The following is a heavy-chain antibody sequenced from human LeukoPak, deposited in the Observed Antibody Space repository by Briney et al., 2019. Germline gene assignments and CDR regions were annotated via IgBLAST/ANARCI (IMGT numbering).Heavy chain of an antibody. D-gene: IGHD2-15*01. V-gene: IGHV3-30*18. J-gene: IGHJ6*02. CDR1: GFTFSNYG. CDR2: ISYDESDK. Sequence: QTGGSLRLPCAASGFTFSNYGMHWVRQAPGKGLEWVAVISYDESDKYYADSVKGRFTISRDNSKNTLYLQMNSLRPEDTAVYYCAKGVVAATNAAYYGMDVWGQGTTVTVSS. CDR3: AKGVVAATNAAYYGMDV.